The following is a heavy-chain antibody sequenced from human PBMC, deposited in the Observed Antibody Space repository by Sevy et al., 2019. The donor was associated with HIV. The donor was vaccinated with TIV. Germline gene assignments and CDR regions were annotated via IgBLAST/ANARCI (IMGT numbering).Heavy chain of an antibody. D-gene: IGHD3-22*01. J-gene: IGHJ4*02. V-gene: IGHV4-39*01. CDR1: GGSISSSSYY. Sequence: SETLSLTCTVSGGSISSSSYYWGWIRQPPGKGLEWIGSIYYSGSTYYNPSLKSRVTISVDTSKNQFSLKLSSVTAADTAVYYCARLIQLTMRAYWGQGTLVTVSS. CDR2: IYYSGST. CDR3: ARLIQLTMRAY.